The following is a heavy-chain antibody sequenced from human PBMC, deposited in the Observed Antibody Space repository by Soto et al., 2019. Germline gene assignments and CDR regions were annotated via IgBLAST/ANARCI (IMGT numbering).Heavy chain of an antibody. D-gene: IGHD3-10*02. CDR1: GGAISSYY. V-gene: IGHV4-59*01. Sequence: QVQLQESGPGLVKPSETLSLTGTVSGGAISSYYWSWIRQPPVKGLEWIGFIFYSGSTSYNPSLKSRVTISIDTSEYQFSLKLNSVTAADTAVYYCASMIGDPVLSFDSWGQGTLVAVSS. CDR3: ASMIGDPVLSFDS. J-gene: IGHJ5*01. CDR2: IFYSGST.